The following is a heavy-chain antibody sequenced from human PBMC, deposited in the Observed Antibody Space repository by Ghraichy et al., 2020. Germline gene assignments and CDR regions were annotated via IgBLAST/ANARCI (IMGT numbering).Heavy chain of an antibody. CDR1: GGSISSYY. CDR2: IYYSGST. V-gene: IGHV4-59*08. J-gene: IGHJ6*02. Sequence: SETLSLTCTVSGGSISSYYWSWIRQPPGKGLEWIGYIYYSGSTNYNPSLKSRVTISVDTSKNQFSLKLSSVTAADTAVYYCARLGTGGGNSSFPEKGPYYYYYGMDVWGQGTTVTVSS. D-gene: IGHD4-23*01. CDR3: ARLGTGGGNSSFPEKGPYYYYYGMDV.